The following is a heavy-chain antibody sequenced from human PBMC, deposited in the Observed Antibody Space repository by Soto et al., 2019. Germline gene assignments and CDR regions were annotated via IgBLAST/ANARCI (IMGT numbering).Heavy chain of an antibody. Sequence: SETLSLTCTVSGGSISTYYWIWVRQSPGKGLEWLGYIFYSDNTNYNPSLESRLSISVDTSKNQISLTLNSVTAADTAVYYCARRIVATDKFDSWGQGTMVTVSS. J-gene: IGHJ4*02. D-gene: IGHD5-12*01. V-gene: IGHV4-59*08. CDR2: IFYSDNT. CDR3: ARRIVATDKFDS. CDR1: GGSISTYY.